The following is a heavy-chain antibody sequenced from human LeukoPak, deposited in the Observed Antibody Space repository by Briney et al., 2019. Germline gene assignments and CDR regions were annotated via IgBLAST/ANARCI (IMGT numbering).Heavy chain of an antibody. CDR2: LNTDGSST. Sequence: GGSLRLSCAASGFTFSSYGMHWVRQAPGKGLVWVSRLNTDGSSTTYADSVKGRFTISRDNAKNTLYLQMNSLRAEDTAVYYCAKVPTLYSSFDYWGQGTLVTVSS. CDR3: AKVPTLYSSFDY. CDR1: GFTFSSYG. J-gene: IGHJ4*02. D-gene: IGHD6-19*01. V-gene: IGHV3-74*01.